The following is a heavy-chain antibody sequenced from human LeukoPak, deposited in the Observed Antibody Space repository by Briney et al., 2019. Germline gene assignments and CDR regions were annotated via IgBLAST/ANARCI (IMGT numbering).Heavy chain of an antibody. CDR1: GYTFTSYD. J-gene: IGHJ4*02. CDR3: ARVPQDIVVVPAALGIEY. Sequence: ASVKVSCKASGYTFTSYDINWVRQATGQGLEWMGWISAYNGNTNYAQKLQGRVTMTTDTSTSTAYMELRSLRSDDTAVYYCARVPQDIVVVPAALGIEYWGQGTLVTVSS. CDR2: ISAYNGNT. V-gene: IGHV1-18*01. D-gene: IGHD2-2*01.